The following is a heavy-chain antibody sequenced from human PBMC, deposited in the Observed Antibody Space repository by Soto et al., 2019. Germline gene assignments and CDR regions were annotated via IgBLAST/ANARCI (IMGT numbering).Heavy chain of an antibody. Sequence: GGSLRLSCAASGGPFNNYAMNWVRQAPGKGLEWVATISATGGSTYYADSVKGRFTISRDNSKNTLYLQMNGLRVEDTAVYYCAKDRLAGNFDYWGQGTQVTVSS. CDR3: AKDRLAGNFDY. CDR1: GGPFNNYA. J-gene: IGHJ4*02. CDR2: ISATGGST. V-gene: IGHV3-23*01.